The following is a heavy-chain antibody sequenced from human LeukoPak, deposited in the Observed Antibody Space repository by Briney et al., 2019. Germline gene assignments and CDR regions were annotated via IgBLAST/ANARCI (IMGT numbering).Heavy chain of an antibody. D-gene: IGHD3-3*01. CDR3: ARDNYDFWSGYYTWWFDP. J-gene: IGHJ5*02. Sequence: PSETLSLTCAVSGGSFSGYYWSWIRQPPGKGLEWIGEINHSGSTNYNPYLKSRVTISVDTSKNQFSLKLSSVTAADTAVYYCARDNYDFWSGYYTWWFDPWGQGTLVTVSP. CDR1: GGSFSGYY. V-gene: IGHV4-34*01. CDR2: INHSGST.